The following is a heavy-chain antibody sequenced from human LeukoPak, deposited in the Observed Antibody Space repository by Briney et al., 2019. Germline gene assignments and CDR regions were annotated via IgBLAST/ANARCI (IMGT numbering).Heavy chain of an antibody. V-gene: IGHV4-30-2*01. CDR1: GGSISSGGYS. J-gene: IGHJ4*02. Sequence: PSETLSLTCAVSGGSISSGGYSWSWIRQPPGKGLEWIGYIYHSGSTYYNPSLKSRVTISVDRSKNQFSLKLSSVTAADTAVYYCARDEGYNFDYWGQGTLVTVSS. D-gene: IGHD5-18*01. CDR2: IYHSGST. CDR3: ARDEGYNFDY.